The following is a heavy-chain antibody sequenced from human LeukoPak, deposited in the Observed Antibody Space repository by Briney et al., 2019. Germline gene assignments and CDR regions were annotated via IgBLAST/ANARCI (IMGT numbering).Heavy chain of an antibody. CDR2: MNPNSGNT. V-gene: IGHV1-8*01. CDR3: ARFRPMVRGATNWFDP. CDR1: GYTFTSYD. D-gene: IGHD3-10*01. Sequence: ASVKVSCKASGYTFTSYDINWVRQATGQGLEWMGWMNPNSGNTGYAQKFQGRVTMTRNASISTAYMELSSLRSEDTAVYYCARFRPMVRGATNWFDPWGQGTLVTVSS. J-gene: IGHJ5*02.